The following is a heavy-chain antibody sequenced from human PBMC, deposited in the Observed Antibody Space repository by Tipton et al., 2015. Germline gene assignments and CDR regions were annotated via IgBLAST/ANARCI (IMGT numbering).Heavy chain of an antibody. CDR3: ASDTGEYFDH. CDR1: GGSISSSTYY. CDR2: IYFSGST. Sequence: TLSLTCTVSGGSISSSTYYWGWIRQPPGKGLEWNGSIYFSGSTYYKPSLKSRVTISLDTSQNQFSLKLSSVTAADTAVYYCASDTGEYFDHWGQGALVTVSS. D-gene: IGHD3-16*01. V-gene: IGHV4-39*07. J-gene: IGHJ4*02.